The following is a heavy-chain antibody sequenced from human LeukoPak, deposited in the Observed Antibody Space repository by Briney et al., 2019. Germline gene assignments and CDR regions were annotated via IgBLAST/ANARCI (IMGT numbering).Heavy chain of an antibody. D-gene: IGHD2-15*01. CDR1: GFTFSNYW. CDR2: IRQDGSEK. J-gene: IGHJ4*02. Sequence: GGSLRLSCAASGFTFSNYWMTWVRQAPGKGLESVANIRQDGSEKYCVDSVKGRFTIPRDNPKTPLYRQTSSLRAEDTALYYCASEDPPRGTFDYWGQGILVTVSS. V-gene: IGHV3-7*05. CDR3: ASEDPPRGTFDY.